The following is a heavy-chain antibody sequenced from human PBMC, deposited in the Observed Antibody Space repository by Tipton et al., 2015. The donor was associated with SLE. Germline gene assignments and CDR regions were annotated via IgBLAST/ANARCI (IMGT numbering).Heavy chain of an antibody. CDR1: GGSISSGGYY. J-gene: IGHJ3*02. D-gene: IGHD3-10*02. CDR3: ARHVRVEPHDAFDI. V-gene: IGHV4-39*07. Sequence: TLSLTCTVSGGSISSGGYYWGWIRQPPGKGLEWIGSIYYSGSTYYNPSLKSRVTISVDTSKNQFSLKLSSVTAADTAVYYCARHVRVEPHDAFDIWGQGTMVTVSS. CDR2: IYYSGST.